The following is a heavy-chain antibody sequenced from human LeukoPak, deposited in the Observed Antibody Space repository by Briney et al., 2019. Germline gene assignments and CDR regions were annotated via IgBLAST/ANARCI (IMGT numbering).Heavy chain of an antibody. V-gene: IGHV3-21*01. CDR2: ISSSSSYI. CDR3: AKVPKDGYNYYFDY. Sequence: GGSLRLSCAASGFTFSSYSINWVRQAPGKGLEWVSSISSSSSYIYYADSVKGRFTISRDNSKNTLYLQMNSLRAEDTAVYYCAKVPKDGYNYYFDYWGQGTLVTVSS. CDR1: GFTFSSYS. J-gene: IGHJ4*02. D-gene: IGHD5-24*01.